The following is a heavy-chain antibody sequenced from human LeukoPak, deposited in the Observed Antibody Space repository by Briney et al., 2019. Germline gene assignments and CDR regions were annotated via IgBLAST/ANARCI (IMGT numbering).Heavy chain of an antibody. CDR1: GFTLRNYL. J-gene: IGHJ6*02. CDR3: AREPRDVVGALDV. CDR2: IKEDGGVK. Sequence: GGSLRLSCAASGFTLRNYLMAWVRRAPGKGLEWVANIKEDGGVKQYVESVRGRFTISRDDAKNSVYLQMNSLGTEDTAVYYCAREPRDVVGALDVWGQGTTVTVSS. D-gene: IGHD1-26*01. V-gene: IGHV3-7*01.